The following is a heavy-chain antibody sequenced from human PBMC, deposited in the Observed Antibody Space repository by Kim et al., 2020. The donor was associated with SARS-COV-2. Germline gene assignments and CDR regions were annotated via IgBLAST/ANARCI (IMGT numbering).Heavy chain of an antibody. V-gene: IGHV3-23*01. CDR1: GFTFSSYA. CDR3: AKDALRWDIVVVPAAKYYYYYGMGG. D-gene: IGHD2-2*01. Sequence: GGSLRLSCAASGFTFSSYAMSWVRQAPGKGLEWVSAISGSGGSTYYAASVKGRFTISRDNSKNTLYLQMNSLRAEATAVYYCAKDALRWDIVVVPAAKYYYYYGMGGWGQGNTVTVAS. CDR2: ISGSGGST. J-gene: IGHJ6*02.